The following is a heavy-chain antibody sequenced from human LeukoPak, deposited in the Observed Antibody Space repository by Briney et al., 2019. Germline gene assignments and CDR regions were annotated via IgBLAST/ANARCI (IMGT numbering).Heavy chain of an antibody. Sequence: SCKASGYTFTGYHMHWVRQAPGKGLEWVAAISYDGSNKYYADSVRGRLTISRDNSKNTLYLQMNSLRAEDTAVYYCARAGRADGDYHYFEYWGQGTLVTVSS. CDR3: ARAGRADGDYHYFEY. CDR1: GYTFTGYH. V-gene: IGHV3-30-3*01. D-gene: IGHD4-17*01. CDR2: ISYDGSNK. J-gene: IGHJ4*02.